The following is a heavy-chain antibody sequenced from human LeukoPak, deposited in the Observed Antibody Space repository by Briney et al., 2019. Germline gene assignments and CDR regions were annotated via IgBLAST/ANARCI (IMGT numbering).Heavy chain of an antibody. CDR2: IKQDGSEK. CDR1: GFTFSSYW. D-gene: IGHD3/OR15-3a*01. V-gene: IGHV3-7*01. J-gene: IGHJ5*02. CDR3: ARDLPGMRTGP. Sequence: QAGGSLRLSCAASGFTFSSYWMSWVRQAPGKGLEWVANIKQDGSEKYYVDSAKGRFTISRDNAKNSLYLQMNSLRAEDTAVYYCARDLPGMRTGPWGQGTLVTVSS.